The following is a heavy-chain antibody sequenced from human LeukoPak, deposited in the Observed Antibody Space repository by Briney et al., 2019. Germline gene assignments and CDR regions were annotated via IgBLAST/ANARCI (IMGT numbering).Heavy chain of an antibody. CDR2: ITSTSSYI. V-gene: IGHV3-21*01. D-gene: IGHD6-13*01. CDR1: GFTFSTYS. Sequence: GGSLRLSCAASGFTFSTYSMNWVRQAPGKGLEWVSSITSTSSYIYYADSVKGRFTISRDNAKNSLYLQMNSLRAEDTAVYYCVRESNSWYYFDYWGQGALVIVSS. J-gene: IGHJ4*02. CDR3: VRESNSWYYFDY.